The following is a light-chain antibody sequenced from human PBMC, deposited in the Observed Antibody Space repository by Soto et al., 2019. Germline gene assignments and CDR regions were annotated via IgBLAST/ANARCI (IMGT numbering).Light chain of an antibody. V-gene: IGLV1-40*01. J-gene: IGLJ3*02. Sequence: QSVLTQPASVSGSPGQRITISCTGSSSNIGGGYDVPWYQQLPGTAPKLLIYGNSNRPSGVPDRFSGSKSGTSASLAITGLQAEDEADYYCQSYDSSLSVWVFGGGTKVTVL. CDR2: GNS. CDR1: SSNIGGGYD. CDR3: QSYDSSLSVWV.